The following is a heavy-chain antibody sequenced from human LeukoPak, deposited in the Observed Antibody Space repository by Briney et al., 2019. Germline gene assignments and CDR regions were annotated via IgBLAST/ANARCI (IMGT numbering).Heavy chain of an antibody. D-gene: IGHD4-17*01. CDR3: AAVSVDYGDSSFDF. CDR1: GFTFSNAW. Sequence: PWGSLRLSCAASGFTFSNAWMSWVRQAPGKGLEWVGRIKSKTDGGTTDYAEPVKGRFTISRDDSKKTLYLQMNSLKTEDTALYYCAAVSVDYGDSSFDFWGQGTLVTVSS. J-gene: IGHJ4*02. V-gene: IGHV3-15*01. CDR2: IKSKTDGGTT.